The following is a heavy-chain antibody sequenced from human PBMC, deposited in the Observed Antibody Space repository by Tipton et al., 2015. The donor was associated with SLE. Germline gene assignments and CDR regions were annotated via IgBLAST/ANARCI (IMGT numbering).Heavy chain of an antibody. CDR2: ISSSSSYT. Sequence: GSLRLSCAASGFTFSDYYMSWIRQAPGKGLEWVSYISSSSSYTNYADSVKGRFTICRDNAKNSLYLQMNSLRAEDTAVYYCARDAGYSYGGGWFDPWGQGTLVTVSS. D-gene: IGHD5-18*01. J-gene: IGHJ5*02. V-gene: IGHV3-11*05. CDR1: GFTFSDYY. CDR3: ARDAGYSYGGGWFDP.